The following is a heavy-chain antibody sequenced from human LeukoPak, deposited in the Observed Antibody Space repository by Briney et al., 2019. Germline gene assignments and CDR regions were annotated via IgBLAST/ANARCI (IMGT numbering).Heavy chain of an antibody. CDR2: IYYSGST. V-gene: IGHV4-31*03. J-gene: IGHJ5*02. Sequence: EPSETLSLTCTVSGGSISSGGYYWSWIRQHPGKGLEWIGYIYYSGSTYYNPSLKSRVTISVDRSKNQFSPKLSSVTAADTAVYYCARDVWFDPWGQGTLVTVSS. CDR3: ARDVWFDP. CDR1: GGSISSGGYY.